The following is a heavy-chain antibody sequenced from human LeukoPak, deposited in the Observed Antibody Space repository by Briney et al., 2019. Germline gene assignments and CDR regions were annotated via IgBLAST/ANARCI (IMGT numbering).Heavy chain of an antibody. Sequence: PGGSLRLSCAASGFTFSSYAMSWVRQAPGKGLEWVSAIGGSATSTYYADSVKGRFTVSRDNSKNTLYLQMNSLRAEDTAVYYCARETYVNNAPGVDYWGQGTLVTVSS. V-gene: IGHV3-23*01. CDR2: IGGSATST. CDR3: ARETYVNNAPGVDY. D-gene: IGHD3-10*02. CDR1: GFTFSSYA. J-gene: IGHJ4*02.